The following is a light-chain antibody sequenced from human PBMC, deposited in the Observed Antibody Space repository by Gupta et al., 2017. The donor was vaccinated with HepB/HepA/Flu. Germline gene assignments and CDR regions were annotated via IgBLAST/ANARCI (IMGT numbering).Light chain of an antibody. J-gene: IGLJ1*01. V-gene: IGLV2-14*01. Sequence: HSALTQPVSVSGSPGQSITISCTGSSNDIGRHSYVSWYQQYPGRAPKLILSEVTNRPSGVSDRLSGSKSGNTASLTISALQPEDEADYYCSAHASVDFFGTGTHVTVL. CDR3: SAHASVDF. CDR1: SNDIGRHSY. CDR2: EVT.